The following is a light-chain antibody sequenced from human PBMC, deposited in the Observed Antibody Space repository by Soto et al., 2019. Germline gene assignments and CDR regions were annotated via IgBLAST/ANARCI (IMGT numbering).Light chain of an antibody. CDR3: QQYYNWPLT. Sequence: EIVLTQSPATLSLSPGERATLSCRASQSVSSYLAWYQQKPGQAPRLLIYDASNRATGIPARFSGSGSGTDFTHTISSLEPEDFAVYYCQQYYNWPLTFGQGTRLEIK. CDR2: DAS. V-gene: IGKV3-11*01. J-gene: IGKJ5*01. CDR1: QSVSSY.